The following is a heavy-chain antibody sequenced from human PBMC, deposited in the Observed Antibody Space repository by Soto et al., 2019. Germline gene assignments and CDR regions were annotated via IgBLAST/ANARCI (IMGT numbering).Heavy chain of an antibody. V-gene: IGHV4-4*07. CDR1: GGAINSYY. Sequence: PSETLSLTCTVSGGAINSYYWTWIRQPAGKGLEWIGRIYSSGSTKYNPSLQGRVTVSLDTSKNQFSLRLTSVTAADTAVYYCARGQRFSDWFDPWGQGTLVTVSS. CDR2: IYSSGST. CDR3: ARGQRFSDWFDP. J-gene: IGHJ5*02. D-gene: IGHD3-3*01.